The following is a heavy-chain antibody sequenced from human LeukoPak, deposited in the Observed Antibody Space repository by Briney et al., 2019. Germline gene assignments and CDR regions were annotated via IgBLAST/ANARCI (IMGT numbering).Heavy chain of an antibody. J-gene: IGHJ5*02. Sequence: SETLSFTCAVYGESFDGFYWNWIRQPPGKGLEWIGEINYSGMSDYNPALKSRVAISADSSKRQFSLDLTSVTAADTAVYYCAIRLATSRLATATTWFDPWGQGTLVSVSS. CDR2: INYSGMS. CDR1: GESFDGFY. CDR3: AIRLATSRLATATTWFDP. V-gene: IGHV4-34*01. D-gene: IGHD3-9*01.